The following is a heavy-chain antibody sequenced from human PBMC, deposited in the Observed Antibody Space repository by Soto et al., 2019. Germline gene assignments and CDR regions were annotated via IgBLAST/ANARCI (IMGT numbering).Heavy chain of an antibody. CDR2: ISGSGGST. V-gene: IGHV3-23*01. CDR3: AKLVLWFVEYKKRWDKNFDY. CDR1: GFTFSSYA. J-gene: IGHJ4*02. Sequence: EVQLLESGGGLVQPGGSLRLSCAASGFTFSSYAMSWVRQAPGKGLEWVSAISGSGGSTYYADSVKGRFTISRDNSKNTLYLQMDSLRAEDTAVYYCAKLVLWFVEYKKRWDKNFDYWGQGTLVTVSS. D-gene: IGHD3-10*01.